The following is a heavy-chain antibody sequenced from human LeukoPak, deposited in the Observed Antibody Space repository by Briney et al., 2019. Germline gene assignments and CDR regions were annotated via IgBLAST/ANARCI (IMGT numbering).Heavy chain of an antibody. CDR3: ARDAVAGRAEYYFDY. CDR1: GYTFTGSY. Sequence: ASVTVSCKASGYTFTGSYLHWVRQAPGQGLEWMGRINPNTGGTHYAQKFQGRVTMTRDTSISTAYMELSRLRSDDTAIFYCARDAVAGRAEYYFDYWGQGTLVTVSP. CDR2: INPNTGGT. J-gene: IGHJ4*02. D-gene: IGHD6-19*01. V-gene: IGHV1-2*06.